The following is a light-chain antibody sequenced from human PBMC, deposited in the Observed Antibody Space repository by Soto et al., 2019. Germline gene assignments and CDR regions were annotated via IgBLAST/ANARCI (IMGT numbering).Light chain of an antibody. CDR3: AAWDDSLSGVV. Sequence: QSALTQPPSASGTPGQRVTISCSGSSSNIGGNYVYWYQHLPGTAPKLLIYRNNQRPSGVPDRFSASKSGTSASLAISGLRSEDEADYYCAAWDDSLSGVVFGGGTKLTVL. V-gene: IGLV1-47*01. J-gene: IGLJ2*01. CDR2: RNN. CDR1: SSNIGGNY.